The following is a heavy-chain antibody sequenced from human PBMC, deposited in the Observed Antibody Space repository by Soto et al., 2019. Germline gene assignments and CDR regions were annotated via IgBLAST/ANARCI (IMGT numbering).Heavy chain of an antibody. CDR1: GFTFSSYS. Sequence: EVQLVESGGGLVKPGGSLRLSCAASGFTFSSYSMNWVRQAPGKGLEWVSSISSSSSYIYYADSVKGRFTISRDNAKNTLYLQMNRLRAEDTAVYYCARDHFGSDPFLYSSSPVAYWGQGTLVTVSS. J-gene: IGHJ4*02. CDR3: ARDHFGSDPFLYSSSPVAY. CDR2: ISSSSSYI. V-gene: IGHV3-21*01. D-gene: IGHD6-13*01.